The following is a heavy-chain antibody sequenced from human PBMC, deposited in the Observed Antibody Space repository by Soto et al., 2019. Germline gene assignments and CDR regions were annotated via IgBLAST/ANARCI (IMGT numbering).Heavy chain of an antibody. Sequence: EVQLVESGGDLVQPGGSLRLSCAASGFTFSSFEMNWVRQAPGKGLEWVSSISSGSSFIYYADSVKGRFTISRDNAKESMYLQMNSLRAEETANYYSTGVLLGGYYGSDFDLWGQGMQVTVSS. CDR2: ISSGSSFI. D-gene: IGHD1-26*01. CDR1: GFTFSSFE. CDR3: TGVLLGGYYGSDFDL. J-gene: IGHJ4*02. V-gene: IGHV3-48*03.